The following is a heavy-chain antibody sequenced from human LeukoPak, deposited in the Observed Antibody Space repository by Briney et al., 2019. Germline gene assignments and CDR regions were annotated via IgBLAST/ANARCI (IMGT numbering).Heavy chain of an antibody. D-gene: IGHD2-15*01. CDR2: IYTSGST. V-gene: IGHV4-4*07. J-gene: IGHJ4*02. CDR1: GGSISSYY. CDR3: ARGQRYCSGGSCYAPLDY. Sequence: SETLSLTCTVSGGSISSYYWSWIRQPAGKGLEWLGRIYTSGSTNYNPSLKSRVTMSVDTSKNQFSLKLSSVTAADTAVYYCARGQRYCSGGSCYAPLDYWGEGTLVTVSS.